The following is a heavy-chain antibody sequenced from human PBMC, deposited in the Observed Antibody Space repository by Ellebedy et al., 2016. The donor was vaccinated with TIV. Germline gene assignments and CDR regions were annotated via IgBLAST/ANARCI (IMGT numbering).Heavy chain of an antibody. CDR1: GGSISSSTY. Sequence: GSLRLSXAVSGGSISSSTYWSWVRQPPGEGLEWIGEVFHSGNIKYNPSLESRVTISMDKSKNQFSLRLNPVTAADTAVYYCARSIGYFSLDYWGQGTLVTVSS. J-gene: IGHJ4*02. D-gene: IGHD3-22*01. CDR2: VFHSGNI. CDR3: ARSIGYFSLDY. V-gene: IGHV4-4*02.